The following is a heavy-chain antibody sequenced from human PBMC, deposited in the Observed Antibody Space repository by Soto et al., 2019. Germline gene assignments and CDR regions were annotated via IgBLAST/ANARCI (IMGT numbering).Heavy chain of an antibody. CDR3: ARDGDSSSRTVFDY. D-gene: IGHD6-13*01. J-gene: IGHJ4*02. Sequence: EVLLVESGGGLVQPGGSLRLSCAASGFAFTSYWMSWVRQAPGKGLEWLAHIKEDGSEKYLVDSVKGRFTMSRDNAKNSVYLQMNSLRVEDTAVYYCARDGDSSSRTVFDYWGQGTLVTVSS. V-gene: IGHV3-7*04. CDR1: GFAFTSYW. CDR2: IKEDGSEK.